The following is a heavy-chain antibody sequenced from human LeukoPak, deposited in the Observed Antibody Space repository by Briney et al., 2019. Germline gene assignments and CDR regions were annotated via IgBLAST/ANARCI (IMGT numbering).Heavy chain of an antibody. CDR3: ARDRGSSGWYEFDY. V-gene: IGHV3-7*01. CDR1: GFTSGTYW. CDR2: IKQDGSEK. Sequence: GGSLRLSRAASGFTSGTYWMSWVRQAPGEGLEWVANIKQDGSEKYYVDSVRGRFTISRDNAKNSLYLQMNSLRAEDTAVYYCARDRGSSGWYEFDYWGQGTLVTVSS. D-gene: IGHD6-19*01. J-gene: IGHJ4*02.